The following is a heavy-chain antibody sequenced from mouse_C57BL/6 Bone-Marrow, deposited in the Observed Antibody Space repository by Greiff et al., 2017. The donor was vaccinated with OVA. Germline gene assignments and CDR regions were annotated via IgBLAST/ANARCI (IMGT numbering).Heavy chain of an antibody. D-gene: IGHD2-5*01. Sequence: VQLKESGPELVKPGDSVKISCKASGYSFTGYFMNWVMQSHGKSLEWIGRINPYNGDTFYNQKFKGKATLTVDKSSSTAHMELRSLTSEDSAVYYCARKGDYSNHFDYWGQGTTLTVSS. CDR2: INPYNGDT. V-gene: IGHV1-20*01. CDR1: GYSFTGYF. CDR3: ARKGDYSNHFDY. J-gene: IGHJ2*01.